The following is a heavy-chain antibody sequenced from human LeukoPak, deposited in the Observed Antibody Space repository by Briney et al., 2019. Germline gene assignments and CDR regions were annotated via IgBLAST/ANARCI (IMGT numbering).Heavy chain of an antibody. V-gene: IGHV3-23*01. J-gene: IGHJ4*02. CDR3: ARDGLRRYSSGWYEDDY. CDR1: GFTFSSYA. Sequence: GGSLRLSCAASGFTFSSYAMSWVRQAPGEGLEWVSGISGGGETTYYADSVKGRFTISRDNSKNTLYLQMNSLRAEDTAVYYCARDGLRRYSSGWYEDDYWGQGTLVTVSS. CDR2: ISGGGETT. D-gene: IGHD6-19*01.